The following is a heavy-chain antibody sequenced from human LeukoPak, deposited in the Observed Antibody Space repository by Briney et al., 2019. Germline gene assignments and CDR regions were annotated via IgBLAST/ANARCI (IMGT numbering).Heavy chain of an antibody. CDR2: IYPGDSDT. V-gene: IGHV5-51*01. CDR1: GYSFPSYW. CDR3: ARHVPYSSHYYYYMDV. J-gene: IGHJ6*03. D-gene: IGHD6-13*01. Sequence: GGSLKILRKGFGYSFPSYWHGRVRQSPGKGVEGVGIIYPGDSDTTYSPSFQGQVTISADKSISTAYLQWSSLTASKTAMYYCARHVPYSSHYYYYMDVWGKGTTVTVSS.